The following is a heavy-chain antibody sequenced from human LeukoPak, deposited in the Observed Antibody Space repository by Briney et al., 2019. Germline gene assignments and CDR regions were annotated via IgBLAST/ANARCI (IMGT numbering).Heavy chain of an antibody. V-gene: IGHV3-7*01. CDR2: IKQDGSEK. CDR1: GDSISSSNYY. Sequence: ETLSLTCTVSGDSISSSNYYWGWIRQPPGQGLEGVANIKQDGSEKYYVDSVKGRFTISRDNAKNSLYLQMNSLRAEDTAVYYCARDEVVVAWFPNAYYYYYMDVWGKGTTVTISS. CDR3: ARDEVVVAWFPNAYYYYYMDV. D-gene: IGHD2-15*01. J-gene: IGHJ6*03.